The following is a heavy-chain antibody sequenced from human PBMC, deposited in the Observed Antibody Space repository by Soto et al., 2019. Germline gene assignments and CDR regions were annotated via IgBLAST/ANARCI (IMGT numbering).Heavy chain of an antibody. V-gene: IGHV1-18*01. Sequence: QVQLVQSGAEVKKPGASVKVSCKASGYTFTTYDISWVRQAPGQGLEWMGRISTYNGNTTYPQSLQGRLTMTTDTSTTTAYMELRSLRSDDTAVYYCARDPYHVLLVNAPNLYGMDVWGQGTTFTVSS. CDR2: ISTYNGNT. CDR1: GYTFTTYD. J-gene: IGHJ6*02. CDR3: ARDPYHVLLVNAPNLYGMDV. D-gene: IGHD2-8*01.